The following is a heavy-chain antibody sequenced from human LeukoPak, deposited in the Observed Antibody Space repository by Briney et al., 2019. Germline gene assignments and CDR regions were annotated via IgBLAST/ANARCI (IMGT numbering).Heavy chain of an antibody. V-gene: IGHV3-48*04. D-gene: IGHD1-26*01. CDR3: ARDSGVGGTFDY. J-gene: IGHJ4*02. CDR1: GFTFRTSA. CDR2: VGTSGDMT. Sequence: GGSLRLSCATSGFTFRTSAFSWVRQAPGKGREWVSYVGTSGDMTYYSASVTGRFTISRDNSKNSLFLQMTSLRVEDTAVYYCARDSGVGGTFDYWGQGSLLTVSS.